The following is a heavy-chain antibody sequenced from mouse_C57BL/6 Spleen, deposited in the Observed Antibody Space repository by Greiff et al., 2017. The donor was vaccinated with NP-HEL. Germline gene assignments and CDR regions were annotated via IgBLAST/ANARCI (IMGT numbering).Heavy chain of an antibody. CDR2: TRSKRRKEAS. V-gene: IGHV10-3*01. CDR3: VREGNWDVNWYFDV. J-gene: IGHJ1*03. D-gene: IGHD4-1*01. CDR1: GFTFNTYA. Sequence: EVQLVESGGGLVQPKGSLKLSCAASGFTFNTYAMHWVRQAPGKGLEWVARTRSKRRKEASKDDEQGKDRVTISRDVSQSMLYLHMNNLKTEDTAMYYCVREGNWDVNWYFDVWGTGTTVTVSS.